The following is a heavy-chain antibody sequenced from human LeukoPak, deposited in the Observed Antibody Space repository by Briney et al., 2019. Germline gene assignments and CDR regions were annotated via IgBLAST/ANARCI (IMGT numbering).Heavy chain of an antibody. CDR2: ISSSSSYI. J-gene: IGHJ4*02. Sequence: GGSLRLSCAASGFTFSSYSMNWVRQAPGKGLEWVSSISSSSSYIYYADSVKGRFTISRDNAKNSLYQQKNSRRAEDTAVYYCARAAMGYTGDYWGQGTLVTVSS. D-gene: IGHD6-13*01. V-gene: IGHV3-21*01. CDR1: GFTFSSYS. CDR3: ARAAMGYTGDY.